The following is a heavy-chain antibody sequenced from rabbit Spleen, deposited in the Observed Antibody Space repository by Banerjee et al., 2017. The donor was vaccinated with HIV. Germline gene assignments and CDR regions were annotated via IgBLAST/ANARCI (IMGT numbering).Heavy chain of an antibody. V-gene: IGHV1S40*01. Sequence: QSLEESGGDLVKPGASLTLTCTASGFSFSSSYWICWVRQAPGKGLEWIACIYAGSSGSTYYASWAKGRFTISKTSSTTVTLQMTSLTAADTAAYFCARDYAGGSVYGYWDLWGPGTLVTVS. CDR1: GFSFSSSYW. CDR3: ARDYAGGSVYGYWDL. CDR2: IYAGSSGST. J-gene: IGHJ4*01. D-gene: IGHD8-1*01.